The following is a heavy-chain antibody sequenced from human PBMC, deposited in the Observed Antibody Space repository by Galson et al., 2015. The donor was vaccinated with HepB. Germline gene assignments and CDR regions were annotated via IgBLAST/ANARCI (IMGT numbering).Heavy chain of an antibody. J-gene: IGHJ6*03. CDR2: MNPNSGNT. Sequence: SVKVSCKASGYTFTSYDINWVRQATGQGLEWMGWMNPNSGNTGYAQKFQGRVTMTRNTSISTAYMELSSLRSEDTAVYYCARRWGSAAGSYYYYYYYMDVWGKGTTVTVSS. V-gene: IGHV1-8*01. CDR3: ARRWGSAAGSYYYYYYYMDV. D-gene: IGHD6-13*01. CDR1: GYTFTSYD.